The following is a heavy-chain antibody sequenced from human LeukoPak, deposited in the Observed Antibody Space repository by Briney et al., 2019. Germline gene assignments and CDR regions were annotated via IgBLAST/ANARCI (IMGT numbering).Heavy chain of an antibody. CDR3: ARRVRLVKAFDI. J-gene: IGHJ3*02. CDR1: GGSFIDYS. Sequence: KPSETLSLTCSVYGGSFIDYSWSWIRQPPGKGLEWIGEINHSGSTNYNPSLKSRVTISVDTSKNQFSLKLSSVTAADTAVYYCARRVRLVKAFDIWGQGTMVTVSS. CDR2: INHSGST. V-gene: IGHV4-34*01. D-gene: IGHD3-9*01.